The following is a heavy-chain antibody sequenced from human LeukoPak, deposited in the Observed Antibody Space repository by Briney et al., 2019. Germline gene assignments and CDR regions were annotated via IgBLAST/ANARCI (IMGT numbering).Heavy chain of an antibody. V-gene: IGHV4-59*12. J-gene: IGHJ4*02. Sequence: SETLSLTCSVSGASMSSYYWSWIRQPPGKGLEWLGYIYYSGNTNYNPSLKSRVTISVDTSKNQFSLKLSSVTAADTAVYYCARGGGDIVATIDFDYWGQGTLVTVSS. CDR2: IYYSGNT. CDR3: ARGGGDIVATIDFDY. D-gene: IGHD5-12*01. CDR1: GASMSSYY.